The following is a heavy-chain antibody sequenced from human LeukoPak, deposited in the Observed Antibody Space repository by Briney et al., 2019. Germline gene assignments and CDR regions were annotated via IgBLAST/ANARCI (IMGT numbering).Heavy chain of an antibody. D-gene: IGHD4-17*01. V-gene: IGHV4-59*13. CDR3: AREGRQDYVYFDH. J-gene: IGHJ4*02. CDR2: INYSGST. Sequence: SETLSLTCTVSCRSISSYYWSWIRQPPGKGLEWMGYINYSGSTNYNPSLKTRDTMSVDTSKTQFSLKLSSVTAADTAMYYCAREGRQDYVYFDHWGQGSLVTVSS. CDR1: CRSISSYY.